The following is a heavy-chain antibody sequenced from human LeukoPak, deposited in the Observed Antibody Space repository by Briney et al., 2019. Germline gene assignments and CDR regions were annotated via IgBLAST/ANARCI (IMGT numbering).Heavy chain of an antibody. CDR3: ARDGKWELRDYYYYYMDV. V-gene: IGHV1-46*01. D-gene: IGHD1-26*01. J-gene: IGHJ6*03. CDR1: GYTFTSYY. CDR2: INPSGGST. Sequence: ASVKVSCKASGYTFTSYYMHWVRQAPGQGLEWMGIINPSGGSTSYAQKFQGRVTMTRDMSTSTAYMELRSLRSDDTAVYYCARDGKWELRDYYYYYMDVWGKGTTVTVSS.